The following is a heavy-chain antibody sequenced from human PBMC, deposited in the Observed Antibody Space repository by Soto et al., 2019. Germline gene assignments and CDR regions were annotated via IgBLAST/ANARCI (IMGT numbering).Heavy chain of an antibody. CDR3: ATPLQFGELFFDY. CDR1: GYTLTELS. D-gene: IGHD3-10*01. J-gene: IGHJ4*02. CDR2: FDPEDGET. V-gene: IGHV1-24*01. Sequence: EASVKVSCKVSGYTLTELSMHWVRQAPGKGLEWMGGFDPEDGETIYAQKFQGRVTMTEDTSTDTAYMELSSLRSEDTAVYYCATPLQFGELFFDYWGQGTLVTVSS.